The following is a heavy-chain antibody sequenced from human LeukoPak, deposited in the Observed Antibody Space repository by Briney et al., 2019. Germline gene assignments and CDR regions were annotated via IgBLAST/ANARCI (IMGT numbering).Heavy chain of an antibody. CDR2: INPSGGST. V-gene: IGHV1-46*01. J-gene: IGHJ4*02. CDR1: GYTFTSYY. CDR3: AWGAELIRFDY. D-gene: IGHD3-10*01. Sequence: GASVKVSCKASGYTFTSYYMHWVRQAPGQGLEWMGIINPSGGSTSYAQKFQGRVTMTRDMSTSTVYMELSSLRSEDTAVYYCAWGAELIRFDYWGQGTLVTVSS.